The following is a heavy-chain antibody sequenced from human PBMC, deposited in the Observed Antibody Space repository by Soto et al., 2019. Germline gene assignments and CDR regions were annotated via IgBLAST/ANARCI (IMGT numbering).Heavy chain of an antibody. CDR1: GYSFSSHA. D-gene: IGHD6-13*01. CDR3: ARGGALSTSWYWGDGLDS. J-gene: IGHJ4*02. Sequence: QVHLEQSGSEVKKSGSSVKVSCKASGYSFSSHAITWVRQAPGQGLEWMGGIIPVFGTPSYAQKFQGRVTISADKSTTTSYLELRSLRSEDTAVYYCARGGALSTSWYWGDGLDSWGQGTQVTVSS. V-gene: IGHV1-69*06. CDR2: IIPVFGTP.